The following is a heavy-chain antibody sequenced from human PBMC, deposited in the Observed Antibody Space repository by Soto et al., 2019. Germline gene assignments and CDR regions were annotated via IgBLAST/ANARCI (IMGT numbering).Heavy chain of an antibody. CDR1: GFTFRSYA. Sequence: EVQLLESGGGLVQPGGSLRLSCEGSGFTFRSYAMSWVRQVPGKGLEWVSAIGNSGTRTYYVDSVKGRFTISRDNSKNTLFLQMNGMRVEDTAVYYCAKDPGSSALYPGYNYYYYMDVWGKGTTVIVSS. D-gene: IGHD6-19*01. CDR2: IGNSGTRT. V-gene: IGHV3-23*01. CDR3: AKDPGSSALYPGYNYYYYMDV. J-gene: IGHJ6*03.